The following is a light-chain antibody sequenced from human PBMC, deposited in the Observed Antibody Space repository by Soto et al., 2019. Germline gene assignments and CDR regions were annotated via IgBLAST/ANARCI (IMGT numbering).Light chain of an antibody. CDR1: ISDVGGYNY. J-gene: IGLJ1*01. V-gene: IGLV2-14*01. Sequence: QSVLTQPASVSGSPGQSVTISCAGTISDVGGYNYVSWYQQHPGKAPKLIIYEVSNRPSGISDRFSGSKSGNTASLTISGLQAEDEVDYYCSSYTSGTTLAYVFGTGTKVTVL. CDR2: EVS. CDR3: SSYTSGTTLAYV.